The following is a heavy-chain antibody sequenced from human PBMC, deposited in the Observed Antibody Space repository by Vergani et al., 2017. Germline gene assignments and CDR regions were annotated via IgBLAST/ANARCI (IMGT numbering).Heavy chain of an antibody. J-gene: IGHJ4*02. Sequence: QVQLVESGGGVVQPGGSLRLSCAASGFTFNSYGMHWVRQAPGKGLEWVASIRSDESRRYYGDSMEGPFTIARDNSKNTLYLQMNSLRAEDTAVYYCAKEVQWLVLGYFDYWGQGTLVTVSS. CDR1: GFTFNSYG. CDR2: IRSDESRR. CDR3: AKEVQWLVLGYFDY. D-gene: IGHD6-19*01. V-gene: IGHV3-30*02.